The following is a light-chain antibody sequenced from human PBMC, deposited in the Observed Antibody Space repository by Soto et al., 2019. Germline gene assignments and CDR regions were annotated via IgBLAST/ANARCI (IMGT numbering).Light chain of an antibody. CDR3: HQYDNAPQT. J-gene: IGKJ2*01. V-gene: IGKV3-20*01. CDR2: GAS. CDR1: QSIKRSY. Sequence: EIVLMQSPGTLSLSPGERATLSCRASQSIKRSYLAWYQHKTGQAPRVLIYGASNRATGIPDRFSGSGSGTDFSLTISRLEPEDFAVYYCHQYDNAPQTFGQGTKVEIK.